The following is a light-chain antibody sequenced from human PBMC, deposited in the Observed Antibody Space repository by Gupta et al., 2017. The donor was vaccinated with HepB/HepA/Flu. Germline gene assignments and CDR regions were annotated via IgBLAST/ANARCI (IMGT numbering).Light chain of an antibody. CDR2: DAS. V-gene: IGKV3-11*01. Sequence: IVLTQSPTTLSLSPGESATLTGRASESVSSYLGWYQQKPGQAPRLIIHDASNSATGIPARFSGSGAGTDFTLTSSSREDEDFAVYYRQHRSAFYTFGHGTKVHI. CDR3: QHRSAFYT. CDR1: ESVSSY. J-gene: IGKJ3*01.